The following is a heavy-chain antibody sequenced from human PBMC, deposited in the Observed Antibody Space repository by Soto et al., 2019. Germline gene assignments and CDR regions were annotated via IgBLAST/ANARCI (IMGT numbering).Heavy chain of an antibody. J-gene: IGHJ4*02. CDR2: ISASGGST. CDR3: AKVSGYTSGYFDY. Sequence: PGGSLRLSCAASGFTFSSYAINWVRQAPGKGLEWVSVISASGGSTYYADSVKGRFTISRDNSKNTLYLQMNSLRAEDTAVYYCAKVSGYTSGYFDYWGQGTLVTVSS. V-gene: IGHV3-23*01. D-gene: IGHD6-19*01. CDR1: GFTFSSYA.